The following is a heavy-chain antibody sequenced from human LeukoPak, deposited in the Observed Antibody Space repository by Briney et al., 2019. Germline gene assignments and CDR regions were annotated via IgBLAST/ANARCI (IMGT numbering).Heavy chain of an antibody. D-gene: IGHD3-3*01. V-gene: IGHV1-69*13. CDR1: GGTFNNFA. Sequence: GASVKVSCKASGGTFNNFAISWVRQAPGQGLEWVGGIIPMSGTANYAQKFQGRVTFTADESTSTAYMELSSLRSEDTAIYYCASPVKYYDTWSGYPPFDYWGQGTLVTVSS. J-gene: IGHJ4*02. CDR3: ASPVKYYDTWSGYPPFDY. CDR2: IIPMSGTA.